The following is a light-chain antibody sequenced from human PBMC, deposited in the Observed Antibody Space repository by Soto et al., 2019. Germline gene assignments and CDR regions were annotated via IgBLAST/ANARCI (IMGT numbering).Light chain of an antibody. J-gene: IGKJ1*01. CDR3: QQYGSSGT. Sequence: DIQMTQSPSSLSASVGDRVTITCRASQGISNYLAWYQQKPGRVPKLLIYAASTLQSGVPSRFSGSGSGTDFTLTISSLQPEAIAVYYCQQYGSSGTFGQGTKVDIK. CDR1: QGISNY. CDR2: AAS. V-gene: IGKV1-27*01.